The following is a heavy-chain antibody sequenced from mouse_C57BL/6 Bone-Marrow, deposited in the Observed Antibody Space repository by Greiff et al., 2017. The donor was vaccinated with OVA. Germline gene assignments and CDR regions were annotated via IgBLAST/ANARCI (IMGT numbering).Heavy chain of an antibody. V-gene: IGHV5-17*01. CDR2: ISSGSSTI. J-gene: IGHJ4*01. CDR1: GFTFSDYG. D-gene: IGHD2-4*01. CDR3: ARGGLRDAMDY. Sequence: DVQLVESGGGLVKPGGSLKLSCAASGFTFSDYGMPWVRQAPEKGLEWVAYISSGSSTIYYADTVKGRFTISRDNAKNTLFLQMTSLRSEDTAMYYCARGGLRDAMDYWGQGTSVTVSS.